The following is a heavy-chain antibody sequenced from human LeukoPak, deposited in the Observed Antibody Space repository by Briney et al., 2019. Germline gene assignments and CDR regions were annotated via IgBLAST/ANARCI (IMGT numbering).Heavy chain of an antibody. J-gene: IGHJ4*02. Sequence: SGGSLRLSCAASGFTFSSYSMNWVRKAPGKGLEWVSYISSSSITRYYADSVKGRFTISRDNAKNSLYLQMNSLRAEDTAVYYCASFVLRYFDWFGYWGQGTLVTVSS. V-gene: IGHV3-48*01. CDR1: GFTFSSYS. CDR3: ASFVLRYFDWFGY. CDR2: ISSSSITR. D-gene: IGHD3-9*01.